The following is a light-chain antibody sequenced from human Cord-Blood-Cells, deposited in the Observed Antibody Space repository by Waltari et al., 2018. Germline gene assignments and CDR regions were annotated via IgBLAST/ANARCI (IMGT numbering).Light chain of an antibody. J-gene: IGKJ4*01. V-gene: IGKV4-1*01. Sequence: DIVMTQSPDSLAVFLGERATINCKSSQSVLYSSNNKNYLAWSQQKPGQPPNLLIYWASTRESGVPDRFSGSGSGTDFTLTISSLQAEDVAVYYCQQYYSTPLTFGGGTKVEIK. CDR2: WAS. CDR3: QQYYSTPLT. CDR1: QSVLYSSNNKNY.